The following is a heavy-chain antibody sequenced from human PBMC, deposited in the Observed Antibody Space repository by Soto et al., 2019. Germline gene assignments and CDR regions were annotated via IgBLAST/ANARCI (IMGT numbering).Heavy chain of an antibody. J-gene: IGHJ6*02. CDR2: IYNSGS. CDR3: AINADV. V-gene: IGHV4-59*08. Sequence: QVQLQESGPGLVKPSETLSLTCTVSGASISGHFWSWIRQPPGKGLEWIAYIYNSGSSYNPSLKGRVTISVDTSKNQLSLKLSSVIAADPAVYYCAINADVWGQGTTVTVSS. CDR1: GASISGHF.